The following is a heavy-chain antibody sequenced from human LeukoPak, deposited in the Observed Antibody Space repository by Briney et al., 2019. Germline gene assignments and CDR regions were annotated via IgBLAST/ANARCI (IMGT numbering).Heavy chain of an antibody. Sequence: GASVKVSCKASGGTFSSYAISWVRQAPGQGLEWMGRIIPILGIANYAQKFQGRVTVTADKSTSTAYMELSSLRSEDTAVYYCAINGDYLQYYFDYWGQGTLVTVSS. V-gene: IGHV1-69*04. CDR2: IIPILGIA. J-gene: IGHJ4*02. D-gene: IGHD4-17*01. CDR3: AINGDYLQYYFDY. CDR1: GGTFSSYA.